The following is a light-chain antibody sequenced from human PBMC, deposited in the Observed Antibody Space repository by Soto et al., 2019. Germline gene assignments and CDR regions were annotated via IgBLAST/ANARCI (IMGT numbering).Light chain of an antibody. J-gene: IGKJ4*01. CDR1: QSVNSN. CDR3: QQYATSPKLT. Sequence: ENVLTQSPGTLSLSPGERATLSCRASQSVNSNLAWYQQKPGQAPRLLIYGASSRATGIPARISGSGSGTDFTLTISSLEPEDFAVYYCQQYATSPKLTFGGGTRVEIK. V-gene: IGKV3-20*01. CDR2: GAS.